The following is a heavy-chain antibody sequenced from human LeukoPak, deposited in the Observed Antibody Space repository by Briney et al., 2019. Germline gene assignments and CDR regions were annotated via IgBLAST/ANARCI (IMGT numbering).Heavy chain of an antibody. CDR2: IYPGDSDT. J-gene: IGHJ3*02. Sequence: ESLKISCKGSGYSFTSYWIGWVRRMPGKGLEWMGIIYPGDSDTRYSPSFQGQVTISADKSISTAYLQWSSLKASDTAMYYCAREYYYGSGSYPDAFDIWGQGTMVTVSS. D-gene: IGHD3-10*01. CDR3: AREYYYGSGSYPDAFDI. CDR1: GYSFTSYW. V-gene: IGHV5-51*01.